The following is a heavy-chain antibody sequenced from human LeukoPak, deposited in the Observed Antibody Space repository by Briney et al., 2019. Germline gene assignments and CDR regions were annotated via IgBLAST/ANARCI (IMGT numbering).Heavy chain of an antibody. CDR1: GFTFSSYW. CDR2: INSDGSST. V-gene: IGHV3-74*01. J-gene: IGHJ4*02. CDR3: AGVGGYGGINFDY. D-gene: IGHD4-23*01. Sequence: GGSLRLSCAASGFTFSSYWMHWVRQAPGKGLVWVSRINSDGSSTSYADSVKGRFTISRDNAKNTLYLQMNSLRAEDTAVYYCAGVGGYGGINFDYWGQGTLVTVSS.